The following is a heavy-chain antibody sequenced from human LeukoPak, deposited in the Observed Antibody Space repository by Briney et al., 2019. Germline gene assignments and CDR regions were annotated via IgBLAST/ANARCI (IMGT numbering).Heavy chain of an antibody. CDR2: ISWNSGRT. Sequence: GGSLRLSCAASGFTFDDYAMYWVRQAPGKGLEWVSGISWNSGRTAYADSVKGRFTISRDNAKNSLYLQMNSLRAEDTAVYYCARALWRTVVTAFGYWGQGTLVTVSS. CDR3: ARALWRTVVTAFGY. D-gene: IGHD4-23*01. V-gene: IGHV3-9*01. J-gene: IGHJ4*02. CDR1: GFTFDDYA.